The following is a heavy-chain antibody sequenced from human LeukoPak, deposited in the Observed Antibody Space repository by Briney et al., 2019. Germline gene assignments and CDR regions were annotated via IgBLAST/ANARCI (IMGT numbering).Heavy chain of an antibody. CDR2: ISSDGSNT. J-gene: IGHJ4*02. Sequence: GGSLRLSCAASGFTFSRYWMHWVRQAPGKGLAWVSRISSDGSNTNYADSVKGRFTISRDNAKNTLCLQMDSLTAEDTAVYYCVSRNYGSSPFDYWGQGTLVTVSS. CDR3: VSRNYGSSPFDY. CDR1: GFTFSRYW. D-gene: IGHD4-17*01. V-gene: IGHV3-74*01.